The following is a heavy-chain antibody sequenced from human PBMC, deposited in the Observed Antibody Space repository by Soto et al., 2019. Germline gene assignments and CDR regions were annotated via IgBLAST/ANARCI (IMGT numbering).Heavy chain of an antibody. D-gene: IGHD3-3*01. CDR3: ARTGFLGADYYYYGMDV. Sequence: QVQLVQSGAEVKKPGSSVKVSCKASGGTFSSYAISWVRQAPGQGLEWMGGIIPIFGTANYAQKFQGRVTITADESTSTAYMELSSLRSEDTAVYYCARTGFLGADYYYYGMDVWGQGTTVTVSS. V-gene: IGHV1-69*01. CDR2: IIPIFGTA. CDR1: GGTFSSYA. J-gene: IGHJ6*02.